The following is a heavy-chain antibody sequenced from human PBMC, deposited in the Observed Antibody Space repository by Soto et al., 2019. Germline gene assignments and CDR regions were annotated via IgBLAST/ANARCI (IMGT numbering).Heavy chain of an antibody. CDR2: ISYDGSNK. J-gene: IGHJ4*02. CDR1: GFTFSSYG. D-gene: IGHD3-16*02. CDR3: AKKRGIVHHFDY. V-gene: IGHV3-30*18. Sequence: GGSLRLSCAASGFTFSSYGMHWVRQAPGKGLEWVAVISYDGSNKYYADSVKGRFTISRDNSKNTLYLQMNSLRAEDTAVYYCAKKRGIVHHFDYWGQGTLVTVSS.